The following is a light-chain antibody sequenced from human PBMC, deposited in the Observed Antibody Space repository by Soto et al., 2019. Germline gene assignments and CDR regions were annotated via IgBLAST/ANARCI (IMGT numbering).Light chain of an antibody. CDR1: QSVSSN. CDR3: QQYGSSPWT. Sequence: EIVMTQSPATLSVSPGERATLSCRASQSVSSNLAWYQQKPGQAPRLLIYGASSRATGIPDRFSGSGSGTDFTLTISRLEPEDFAMYYCQQYGSSPWTFGQGTKVDVK. V-gene: IGKV3-20*01. CDR2: GAS. J-gene: IGKJ1*01.